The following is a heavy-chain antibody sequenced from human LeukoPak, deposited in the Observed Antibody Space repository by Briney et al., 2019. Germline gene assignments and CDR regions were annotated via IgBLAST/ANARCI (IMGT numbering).Heavy chain of an antibody. D-gene: IGHD6-13*01. Sequence: SETLSLTCAVYGGSFSGYYWSWIRQPPGKGLEWIGDINHYGSTHYNPSLKSRVTISVDTSKNQFSLKLSSVTAADTAVYYCARGTIAAAGRGFDPWGQGTLVTVSS. CDR1: GGSFSGYY. V-gene: IGHV4-34*01. CDR2: INHYGST. J-gene: IGHJ5*02. CDR3: ARGTIAAAGRGFDP.